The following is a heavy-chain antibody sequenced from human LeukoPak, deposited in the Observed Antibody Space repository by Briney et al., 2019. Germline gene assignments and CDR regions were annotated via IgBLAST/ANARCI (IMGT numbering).Heavy chain of an antibody. CDR1: GYTFTSYD. D-gene: IGHD6-19*01. J-gene: IGHJ3*02. Sequence: ASVKVSCKASGYTFTSYDINWVRQATGQGLEWMGWMNPNSGNTGYAQKFQGGVTMTRNTSISTAYMELSSLGSEDTAVYYCASLVAGDDAFDIWGQGTMVTVSS. CDR2: MNPNSGNT. CDR3: ASLVAGDDAFDI. V-gene: IGHV1-8*02.